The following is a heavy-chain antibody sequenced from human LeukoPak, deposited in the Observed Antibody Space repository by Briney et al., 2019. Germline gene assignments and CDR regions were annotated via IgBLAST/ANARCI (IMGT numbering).Heavy chain of an antibody. V-gene: IGHV3-21*01. D-gene: IGHD6-19*01. CDR1: GFNFGRYE. Sequence: GGSLRLSCAASGFNFGRYEMNWVRQAPGKGLEWVSSISSSSSYIYYADSVKGRFTISRDSAKNSLYLQMNSLRAEDTAVYYCARDHSSGWYDWFDPWGQGTLVTVSS. CDR2: ISSSSSYI. J-gene: IGHJ5*02. CDR3: ARDHSSGWYDWFDP.